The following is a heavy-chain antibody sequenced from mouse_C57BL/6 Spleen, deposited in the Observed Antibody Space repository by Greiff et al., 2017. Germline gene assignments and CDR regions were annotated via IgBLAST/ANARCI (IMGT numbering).Heavy chain of an antibody. Sequence: VQLQQPGTELVKPGASVKLSCKASGYTFTSYWMHWVKQRPGQGLEWIGNINPSNGGTNYNEKFKSKATLTVDKSSSTAYMQLSSLTSEDSAVYYCARSDYGSIYVYAMGYWGQGTPVTVSS. CDR2: INPSNGGT. CDR3: ARSDYGSIYVYAMGY. D-gene: IGHD1-1*01. J-gene: IGHJ4*01. CDR1: GYTFTSYW. V-gene: IGHV1-53*01.